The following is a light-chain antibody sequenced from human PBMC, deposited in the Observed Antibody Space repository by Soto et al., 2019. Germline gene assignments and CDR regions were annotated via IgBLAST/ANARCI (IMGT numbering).Light chain of an antibody. CDR3: QQYGSSPPYS. J-gene: IGKJ2*03. Sequence: ELVLTQSPGTLSLSPGERATLSCRASQSVNSKYLAWYQQKPGQAPRLLIYSASNRATGILDRFSGSGSGTDFTLIISRLEPEDFAVYYCQQYGSSPPYSFGQGTRLEIK. CDR2: SAS. CDR1: QSVNSKY. V-gene: IGKV3-20*01.